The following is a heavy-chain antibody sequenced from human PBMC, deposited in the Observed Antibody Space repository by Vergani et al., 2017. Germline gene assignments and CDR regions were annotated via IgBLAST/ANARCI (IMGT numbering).Heavy chain of an antibody. CDR1: GFTFSSYA. V-gene: IGHV3-30*01. CDR3: ARALIRRSGYYRDTFDY. D-gene: IGHD3-22*01. J-gene: IGHJ4*02. CDR2: ISYDGSNK. Sequence: QVQLVESGGGVVQPGRSLRLSCAASGFTFSSYAMHWVRQAPGKGLEWVAVISYDGSNKYYADSVKGRFTISRDNSKNTLYLQMNSLRAEDTAVYYCARALIRRSGYYRDTFDYWGQGTLVTVSS.